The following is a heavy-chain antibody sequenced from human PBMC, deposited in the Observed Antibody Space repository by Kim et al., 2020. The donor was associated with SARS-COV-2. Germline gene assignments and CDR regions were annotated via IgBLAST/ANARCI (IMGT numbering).Heavy chain of an antibody. CDR3: ARGAPYYFDY. CDR2: YR. Sequence: YRCDADSVKGRFTISRDNAKNSLYLQMNSLRAEDTAVYYCARGAPYYFDYWGQGTLVTVSS. V-gene: IGHV3-21*01. J-gene: IGHJ4*02.